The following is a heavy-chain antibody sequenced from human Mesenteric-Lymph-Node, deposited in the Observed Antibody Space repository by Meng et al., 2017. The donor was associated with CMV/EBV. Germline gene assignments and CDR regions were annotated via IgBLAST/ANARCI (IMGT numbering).Heavy chain of an antibody. CDR3: ARVNPIDY. CDR2: IYYTGST. V-gene: IGHV4-39*07. CDR1: GGSISGSTYY. J-gene: IGHJ4*02. Sequence: ESLKISCTVSGGSISGSTYYWGWIRQPPGKGLEWIGNIYYTGSTKYNPSLKSRVTISVDTSKNQFSLKLSSVTAADTAVFYCARVNPIDYWGQGTLVTVSS.